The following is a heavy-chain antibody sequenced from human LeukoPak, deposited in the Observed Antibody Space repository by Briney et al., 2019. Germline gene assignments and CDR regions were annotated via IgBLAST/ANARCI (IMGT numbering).Heavy chain of an antibody. J-gene: IGHJ4*02. D-gene: IGHD4-17*01. V-gene: IGHV3-21*01. CDR3: ARDRILRQFDY. CDR1: GFTFSSYS. CDR2: ISSSSSYI. Sequence: KPGGSLRLSCAASGFTFSSYSMNWVRQAPGKGLEWVSSISSSSSYIYYEDSVKGRFTISRDNAKNSLYLQMNSLRAEDTAVYYCARDRILRQFDYWGQGTLVTVSS.